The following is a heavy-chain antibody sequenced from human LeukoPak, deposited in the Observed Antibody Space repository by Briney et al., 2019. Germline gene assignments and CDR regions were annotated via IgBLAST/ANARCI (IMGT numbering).Heavy chain of an antibody. J-gene: IGHJ4*02. V-gene: IGHV3-30-3*01. CDR3: ARGNGYHLLDY. Sequence: PGGSLRLSCAASGFTFSSYAMHWVRQAPGKGLEWVAVISYDGSNKYYADSVKGRFTISRDNSKNTLYLQMNSLRAEDTAVYYCARGNGYHLLDYWGQGTLVTVSS. CDR2: ISYDGSNK. CDR1: GFTFSSYA. D-gene: IGHD5-24*01.